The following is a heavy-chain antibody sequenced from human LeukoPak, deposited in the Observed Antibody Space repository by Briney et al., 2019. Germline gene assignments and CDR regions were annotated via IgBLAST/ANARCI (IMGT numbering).Heavy chain of an antibody. CDR3: ARDRNGNMDV. CDR1: GYTFTNYA. J-gene: IGHJ6*03. CDR2: INTNTGNP. D-gene: IGHD1-1*01. V-gene: IGHV7-4-1*01. Sequence: ASVKVSCKASGYTFTNYAMNWVRQAPGQGLEWMGWINTNTGNPTYAQGFTGRFVFSLDASVSTAYLQIRRLKAEDTAVYYCARDRNGNMDVWGKGTTVTVSS.